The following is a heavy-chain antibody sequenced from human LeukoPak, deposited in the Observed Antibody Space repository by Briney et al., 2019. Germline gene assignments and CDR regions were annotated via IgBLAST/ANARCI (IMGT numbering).Heavy chain of an antibody. V-gene: IGHV4-61*02. CDR2: INTSGGT. D-gene: IGHD2-2*01. J-gene: IGHJ3*02. Sequence: SQTLSLTCTVSGGSITNLNYYWTWIRQPAGKRLEWIGRINTSGGTSYSPSLKSRVTMSVDKSKNQISLNLASLTAADTALYYCAGRGSSSGTFDIWGPGTFVTVSS. CDR1: GGSITNLNYY. CDR3: AGRGSSSGTFDI.